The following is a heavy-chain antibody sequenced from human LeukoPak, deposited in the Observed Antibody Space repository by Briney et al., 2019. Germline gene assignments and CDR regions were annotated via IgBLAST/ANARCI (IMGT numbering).Heavy chain of an antibody. Sequence: GGSLRLSCAASGFTVSSNYMSWVRQAPGKGLEWVSVIYSGGSTYYADSVKGRFTISRDNSKNTLYLQMNSLRAEDTAVYYCARAVYNWNYFYFDYWGQGTLVTVSS. CDR2: IYSGGST. CDR3: ARAVYNWNYFYFDY. V-gene: IGHV3-66*01. J-gene: IGHJ4*02. D-gene: IGHD1-7*01. CDR1: GFTVSSNY.